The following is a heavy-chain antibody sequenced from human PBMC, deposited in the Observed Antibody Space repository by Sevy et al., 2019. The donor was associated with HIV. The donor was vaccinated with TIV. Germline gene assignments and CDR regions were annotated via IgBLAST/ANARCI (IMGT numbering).Heavy chain of an antibody. V-gene: IGHV1-18*01. Sequence: ASVKVSCKASGYTFTSYGISWVRQAPGQGLEWMGWISAYNGNTNYAQKLQGRVTMTTDTSTSTAYMELRSPRSDDTAVYYCARAYVWGSYRYWGPYDYWGQGTLVTVSS. CDR1: GYTFTSYG. J-gene: IGHJ4*02. CDR3: ARAYVWGSYRYWGPYDY. D-gene: IGHD3-16*02. CDR2: ISAYNGNT.